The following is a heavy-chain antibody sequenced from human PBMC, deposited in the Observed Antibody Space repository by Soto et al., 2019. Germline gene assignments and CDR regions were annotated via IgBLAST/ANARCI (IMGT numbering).Heavy chain of an antibody. V-gene: IGHV2-5*02. CDR3: APGTEKFDP. J-gene: IGHJ5*02. CDR1: GFSLSTSGVG. Sequence: QITLKESGPTLVKPTQTLTLTCTFSGFSLSTSGVGVAWIRQPPGKALEWLALIYWDDDKRYSPSLKSRLTITKDTSNSHVVLTMTKMDPVDTATYYCAPGTEKFDPWGQGTLVTVSS. CDR2: IYWDDDK.